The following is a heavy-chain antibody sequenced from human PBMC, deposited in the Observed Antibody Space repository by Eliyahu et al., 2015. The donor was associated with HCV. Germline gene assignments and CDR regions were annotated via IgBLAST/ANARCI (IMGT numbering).Heavy chain of an antibody. CDR3: ASGGGGIAVTGTGGWFDP. CDR1: GGSITXYY. D-gene: IGHD6-19*01. V-gene: IGHV4-59*01. Sequence: QVQLQESGPGLVKPSETLSLTCTVXGGSITXYYWSWIRQPPGKGLEWIGYIHYSGSTHYHPPPKSRVTISVDTSKNQFSLNLTSVTAADTAIYYCASGGGGIAVTGTGGWFDPWGQGTLVTVSS. CDR2: IHYSGST. J-gene: IGHJ5*02.